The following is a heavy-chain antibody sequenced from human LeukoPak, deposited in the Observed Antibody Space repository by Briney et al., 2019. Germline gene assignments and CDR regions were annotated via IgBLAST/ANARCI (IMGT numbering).Heavy chain of an antibody. CDR2: ISYDGSNK. CDR3: ARDRGYSGFRYYGMDV. CDR1: GFTFSSYA. J-gene: IGHJ6*02. D-gene: IGHD5-12*01. V-gene: IGHV3-30-3*01. Sequence: GGSLRLSCAASGFTFSSYAMHWVRQAPGKGLEWVAVISYDGSNKYYADSVKGRFTTSRDNSKNTLYLQMNSLRAEDTAVYYCARDRGYSGFRYYGMDVWGQGTTVTVSS.